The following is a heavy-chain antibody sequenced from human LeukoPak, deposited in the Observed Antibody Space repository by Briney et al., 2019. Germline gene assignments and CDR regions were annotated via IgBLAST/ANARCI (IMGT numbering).Heavy chain of an antibody. Sequence: GGSLRLSCAASGFTFSSYWMHWVRQAPGKGLVWVSRINSDGSSTSYADSVKGRLTISRDNAKNTLYLQMNSLRAEDTAVYYCARGDDFETDAFDIWGQGTMVTVSS. CDR3: ARGDDFETDAFDI. D-gene: IGHD3/OR15-3a*01. CDR2: INSDGSST. V-gene: IGHV3-74*01. J-gene: IGHJ3*02. CDR1: GFTFSSYW.